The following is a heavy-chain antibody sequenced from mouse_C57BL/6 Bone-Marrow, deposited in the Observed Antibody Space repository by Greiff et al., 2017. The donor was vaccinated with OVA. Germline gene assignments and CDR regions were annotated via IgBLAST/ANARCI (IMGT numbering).Heavy chain of an antibody. J-gene: IGHJ4*01. CDR3: ARYGTVYYAMDY. CDR2: INSDGGST. D-gene: IGHD1-1*01. V-gene: IGHV5-2*01. CDR1: EYEFPSHD. Sequence: EVKLQESGGGLVQPGESLKLSCESNEYEFPSHDMSWVRKTPEKRLELVAAINSDGGSTYYPDTMERRFIISRDNTKKTLYLQMSSLRSEDTALYYCARYGTVYYAMDYWGQGTSVTVSS.